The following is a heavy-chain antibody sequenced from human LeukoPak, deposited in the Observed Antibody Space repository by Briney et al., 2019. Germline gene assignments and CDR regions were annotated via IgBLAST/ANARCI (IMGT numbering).Heavy chain of an antibody. CDR1: GCSISSRSYD. CDR2: IYYSGST. D-gene: IGHD5-12*01. V-gene: IGHV4-39*01. J-gene: IGHJ4*02. CDR3: ARSGYSGYDYYY. Sequence: SETLSLTCTVSGCSISSRSYDWGGIRQPPGKRLEWIGSIYYSGSTYYNLSLKSRVTISVDTFKHKFSLKLSSVIAAGTAVYYCARSGYSGYDYYYWGEGTLVTVSS.